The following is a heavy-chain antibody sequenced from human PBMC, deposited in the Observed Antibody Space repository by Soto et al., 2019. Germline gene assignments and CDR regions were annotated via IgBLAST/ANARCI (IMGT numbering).Heavy chain of an antibody. Sequence: SVKVSCKASGGTFSSYTISWVRQAPGQGLEWMGRIIPILGIANYAQKFQGRVTITADKSTSTAYMELSSLRSEDTAVYYCASRVVATTETFDYWGQGTLVTVSS. D-gene: IGHD5-12*01. CDR2: IIPILGIA. CDR3: ASRVVATTETFDY. V-gene: IGHV1-69*02. J-gene: IGHJ4*02. CDR1: GGTFSSYT.